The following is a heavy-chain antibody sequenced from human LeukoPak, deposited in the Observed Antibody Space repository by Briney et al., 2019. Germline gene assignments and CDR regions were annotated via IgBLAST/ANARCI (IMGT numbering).Heavy chain of an antibody. D-gene: IGHD1-26*01. Sequence: TLSLTCTVSGGSISSGGYYWSWIRQPPGKGLEWIGYIYHSGSTYYNPSLKSRVTISVDRSKNQFSLKLSSVTAADTAVYYCARGALGISAFDIWGQGTMVTVSS. CDR2: IYHSGST. J-gene: IGHJ3*02. CDR3: ARGALGISAFDI. CDR1: GGSISSGGYY. V-gene: IGHV4-30-2*01.